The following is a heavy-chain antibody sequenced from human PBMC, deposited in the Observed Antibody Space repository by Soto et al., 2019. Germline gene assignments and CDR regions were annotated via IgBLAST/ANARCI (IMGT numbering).Heavy chain of an antibody. CDR1: GGSVSSGSYY. J-gene: IGHJ5*02. V-gene: IGHV4-61*01. CDR2: IYYSGSI. Sequence: SETLSLTCTVSGGSVSSGSYYWSWIRQPPGKGLEWIGYIYYSGSINYNPSLKSRVTISVDTSKNQFSLKLSSVTAADTAVYYCAREYGSGSYLGQPRWFDPWGQGTLVTVSS. D-gene: IGHD3-10*01. CDR3: AREYGSGSYLGQPRWFDP.